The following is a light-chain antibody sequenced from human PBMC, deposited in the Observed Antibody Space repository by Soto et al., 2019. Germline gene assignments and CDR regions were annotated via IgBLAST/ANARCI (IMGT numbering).Light chain of an antibody. CDR3: SSDAGNDKYV. V-gene: IGLV2-8*02. CDR2: EVS. Sequence: QSALTQPPSASRSPGQSVTISCTGTSSDVGGYNYVSWYQHHPRKAPKLMIYEVSKRPSGVPDRFSGSKSGNTASLTVSGLQADDEADYYCSSDAGNDKYVFGSGTKVTVL. J-gene: IGLJ1*01. CDR1: SSDVGGYNY.